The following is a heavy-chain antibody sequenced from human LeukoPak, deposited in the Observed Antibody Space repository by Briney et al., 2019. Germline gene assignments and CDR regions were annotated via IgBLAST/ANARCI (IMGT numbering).Heavy chain of an antibody. Sequence: PSQTLSLTCAVSGGSISSGGYSWSWIRQPPGKGLEWSGYIYHSGSTYYNPSLKSRVTISVDRSKNQFSLKLSSVTAADTAVYYCARTVATIYEDYFDYWGQGTLVTVSS. CDR1: GGSISSGGYS. D-gene: IGHD5-12*01. V-gene: IGHV4-30-2*01. CDR2: IYHSGST. J-gene: IGHJ4*02. CDR3: ARTVATIYEDYFDY.